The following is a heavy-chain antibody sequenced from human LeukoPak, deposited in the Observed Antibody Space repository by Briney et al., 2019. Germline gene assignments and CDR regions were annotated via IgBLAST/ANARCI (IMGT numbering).Heavy chain of an antibody. V-gene: IGHV3-48*04. D-gene: IGHD5-12*01. CDR3: ARDHRYAFDN. J-gene: IGHJ4*02. Sequence: GGSLRLSCAASGFTFIDYSMNWVRQAPGKGLEWISYVGISSGNTKYADSVKGRFTFSGDSAKNSVFLQMNSLRVEDTAVYYCARDHRYAFDNWGQGTLVTVSS. CDR2: VGISSGNT. CDR1: GFTFIDYS.